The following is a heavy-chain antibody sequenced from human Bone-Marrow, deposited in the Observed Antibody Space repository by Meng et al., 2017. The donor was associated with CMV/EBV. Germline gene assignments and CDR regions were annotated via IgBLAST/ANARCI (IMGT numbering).Heavy chain of an antibody. CDR2: ISYDGGNK. J-gene: IGHJ4*01. CDR3: ARAGGTRGYFDY. CDR1: GFTFSSYA. D-gene: IGHD1-26*01. Sequence: GESLKISCAASGFTFSSYAMHWVRQAPGKGLEWVAVISYDGGNKYYADSVKGRFTISRDNSKNTLYLQMNSLRAEDTAVYYCARAGGTRGYFDYWGQGTLVTVSS. V-gene: IGHV3-30-3*01.